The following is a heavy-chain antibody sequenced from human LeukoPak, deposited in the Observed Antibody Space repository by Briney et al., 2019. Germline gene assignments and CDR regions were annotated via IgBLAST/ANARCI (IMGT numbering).Heavy chain of an antibody. D-gene: IGHD1-1*01. CDR3: ATGTGHYYYYYYMDV. CDR1: GGSISSSKYY. J-gene: IGHJ6*03. CDR2: IYYSGST. Sequence: SETVSLTCTVSGGSISSSKYYWGWIRQPPGKGLEWIGSIYYSGSTYYNPSLKSRVTTSVDTPKNQFSLKLSSVTAADTAIYYCATGTGHYYYYYYMDVWGKGTTVTVSS. V-gene: IGHV4-39*01.